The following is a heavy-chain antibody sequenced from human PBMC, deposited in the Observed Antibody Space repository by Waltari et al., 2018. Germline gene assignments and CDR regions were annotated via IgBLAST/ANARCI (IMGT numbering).Heavy chain of an antibody. CDR3: AGVLLWFGEYFAY. D-gene: IGHD3-10*01. Sequence: QVQLQQWGAGLLKPSETLSLTCAVYGGSFSGYYWSWIRQTPGKGLEWIGEINHSGSTNDNPSLKSRVTISVDTSKNQFSLKLSSVTAADTAVYYCAGVLLWFGEYFAYWGQGTLVTVSS. J-gene: IGHJ4*02. CDR1: GGSFSGYY. V-gene: IGHV4-34*01. CDR2: INHSGST.